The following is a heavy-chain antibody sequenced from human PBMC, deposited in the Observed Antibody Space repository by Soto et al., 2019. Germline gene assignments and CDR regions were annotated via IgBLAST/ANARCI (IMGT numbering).Heavy chain of an antibody. CDR3: AKARHSTSWYGLEADF. CDR2: ISYGGANK. V-gene: IGHV3-30*09. Sequence: QVLLVESGGGVVQPGGSLRLSCAASGFIFSDYAMHWVRQAPGKGLEWVAVISYGGANKYYADSVRGRFAISRDNLKNTLDLQMNRLNPEDTAVYHCAKARHSTSWYGLEADFWGQGTLVTVSS. J-gene: IGHJ4*02. CDR1: GFIFSDYA. D-gene: IGHD6-13*01.